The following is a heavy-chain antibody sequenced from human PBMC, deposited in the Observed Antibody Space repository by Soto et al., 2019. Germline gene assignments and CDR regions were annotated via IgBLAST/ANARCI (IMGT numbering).Heavy chain of an antibody. J-gene: IGHJ6*02. CDR3: ARSRVAEVVVRGVIIRLASDYYYYGMDV. D-gene: IGHD3-10*01. CDR1: VDSVSSNSAA. Sequence: SQTLSLTCVISVDSVSSNSAAWNWIRQSPSRGLEWLGRTYYRSKWYNDYAVSVKSRITINPDTSKNQFSLQLSSVTPEDTAVYYCARSRVAEVVVRGVIIRLASDYYYYGMDVWGQGTTVTVSS. CDR2: TYYRSKWYN. V-gene: IGHV6-1*01.